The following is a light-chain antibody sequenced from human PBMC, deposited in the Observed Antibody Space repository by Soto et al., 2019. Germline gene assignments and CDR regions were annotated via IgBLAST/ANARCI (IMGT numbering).Light chain of an antibody. Sequence: DIVLTQSPGTLSLSPGESAAVSCGSSQSVISGYFAWYQQKPGQPPRLLIYAASSRATGLPDRFSGSGSGTDSTLTISRLEPEDFAVYYCQQYGTSPTFGQGARREI. CDR2: AAS. CDR3: QQYGTSPT. J-gene: IGKJ5*01. CDR1: QSVISGY. V-gene: IGKV3-20*01.